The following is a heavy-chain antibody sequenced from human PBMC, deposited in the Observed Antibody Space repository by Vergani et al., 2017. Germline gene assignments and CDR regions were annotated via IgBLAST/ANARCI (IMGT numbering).Heavy chain of an antibody. Sequence: EVQLVESGGGLVKPGGSLRLSCAASGFTFSSHRMNWVRQAPGKGLEWVSFISSGGSYISYADSVKGRFTISRDNAKNSLYLQMNSLRAEDTAVYYCAREMRCSGGSCYPSTHDYWGQGTLVTVSS. V-gene: IGHV3-21*01. J-gene: IGHJ4*02. CDR1: GFTFSSHR. D-gene: IGHD2-15*01. CDR3: AREMRCSGGSCYPSTHDY. CDR2: ISSGGSYI.